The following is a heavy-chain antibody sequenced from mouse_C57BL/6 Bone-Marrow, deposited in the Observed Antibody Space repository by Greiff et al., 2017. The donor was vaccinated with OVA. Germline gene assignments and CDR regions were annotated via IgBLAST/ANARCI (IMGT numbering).Heavy chain of an antibody. CDR2: SRNKANDYTT. CDR3: AREYGKGYYAMDY. Sequence: EVKLMESGGGLVQSGRSLRLSCATSGFTFSDFYMEWVRQAPGKGLEWIAASRNKANDYTTEYSASVKGRFIVSRDTSQSILYLQMNALRAEETAIYYGAREYGKGYYAMDYWGQGTSVTVSS. V-gene: IGHV7-1*01. CDR1: GFTFSDFY. J-gene: IGHJ4*01. D-gene: IGHD2-10*02.